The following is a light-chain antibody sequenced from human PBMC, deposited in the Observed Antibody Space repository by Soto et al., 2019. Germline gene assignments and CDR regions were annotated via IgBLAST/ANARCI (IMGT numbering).Light chain of an antibody. Sequence: EILFTQSPANVYLSRGERPTRACRASQSVSSYLAWYQQTPGQDNRLLIDDASNRATGIPARFSDLGSGTDFTLTISSLEPGDLAVYYCQQRSNWPLTFGGGTQVEIK. CDR2: DAS. CDR3: QQRSNWPLT. CDR1: QSVSSY. V-gene: IGKV3-11*01. J-gene: IGKJ4*01.